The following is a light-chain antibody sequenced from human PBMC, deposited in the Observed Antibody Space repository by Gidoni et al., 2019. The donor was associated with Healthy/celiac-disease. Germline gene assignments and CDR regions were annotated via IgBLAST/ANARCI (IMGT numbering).Light chain of an antibody. V-gene: IGKV1-12*01. Sequence: IQMPQSPSSLSASVGDRVTITCRASQGISSWLDWYQQKPGKAPKLLIYAASSLQSGVPSRFSGSGSGTDFTLTISSLQPEDFATYYCQQGNSFPLTFGGGTKVEIK. CDR1: QGISSW. CDR3: QQGNSFPLT. J-gene: IGKJ4*01. CDR2: AAS.